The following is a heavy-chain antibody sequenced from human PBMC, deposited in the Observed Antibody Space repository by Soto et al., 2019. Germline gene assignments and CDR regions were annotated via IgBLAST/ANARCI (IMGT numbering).Heavy chain of an antibody. D-gene: IGHD3-22*01. CDR3: AATDYYDSSGYPAPSGY. V-gene: IGHV1-18*01. CDR2: ISAYNGNT. CDR1: GYTFTSYG. Sequence: ASVKVSCKASGYTFTSYGISWVRQAPGQGLEWMGWISAYNGNTNYAQKLQGRVTMTTDTSTSTAYMELRSLRSDDTAVYYCAATDYYDSSGYPAPSGYWGQGTPVTVSS. J-gene: IGHJ4*02.